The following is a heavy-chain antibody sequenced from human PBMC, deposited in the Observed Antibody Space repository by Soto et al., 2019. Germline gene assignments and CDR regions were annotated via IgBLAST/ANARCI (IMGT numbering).Heavy chain of an antibody. CDR3: AREDRDRETGLVPAAIDGMDV. CDR2: IIPIFGIP. J-gene: IGHJ6*02. V-gene: IGHV1-69*08. D-gene: IGHD2-2*01. CDR1: GDTFRRYS. Sequence: QVQLVQSGAEVKKPGSSVKVSCKASGDTFRRYSITWGRQAPGHGLDGIGRIIPIFGIPTYAQKFQGRVTFTADESTSTAYMELSSLRSDDTAVYYCAREDRDRETGLVPAAIDGMDVWGQGTTVTVSS.